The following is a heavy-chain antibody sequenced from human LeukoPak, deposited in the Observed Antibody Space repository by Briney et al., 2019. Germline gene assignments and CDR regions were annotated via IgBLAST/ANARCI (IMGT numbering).Heavy chain of an antibody. CDR3: ARHPIAAGGAYNWFDP. Sequence: GESLKISCKGSGYGSGYSFTSHWIAWVRQMPGKGLGWMGIIYPRDSNTIYSPSFQGQVTISVDTSINTAYLQWISLKASDTAMYYCARHPIAAGGAYNWFDPWGQGTLVTVSS. D-gene: IGHD6-13*01. V-gene: IGHV5-51*01. J-gene: IGHJ5*02. CDR1: GYSFTSHW. CDR2: IYPRDSNT.